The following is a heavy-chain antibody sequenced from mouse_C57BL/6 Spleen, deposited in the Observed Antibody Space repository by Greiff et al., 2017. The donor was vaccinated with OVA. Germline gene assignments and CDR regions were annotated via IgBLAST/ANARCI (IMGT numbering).Heavy chain of an antibody. CDR2: ISYDGSN. J-gene: IGHJ4*01. CDR1: GYSITSGYY. Sequence: EVQLQQSGPGLVKPSQSLSLTCSVTGYSITSGYYWNWIRQFPGNKLEWMGYISYDGSNNYNPSLKNRISITRDTSKNQFFLKLNSVTTEDTATXYCARGGRAMDYWGQGTSVTVSS. D-gene: IGHD3-3*01. CDR3: ARGGRAMDY. V-gene: IGHV3-6*01.